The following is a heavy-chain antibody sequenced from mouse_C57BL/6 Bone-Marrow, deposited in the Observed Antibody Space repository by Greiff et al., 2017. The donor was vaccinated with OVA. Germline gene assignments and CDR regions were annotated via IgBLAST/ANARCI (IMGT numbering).Heavy chain of an antibody. CDR2: IHPNSGST. CDR3: ARPLSWSWFAY. Sequence: QVQLQQPGAELVKPGASVKLSCKASGYTFTSYWMHWVKQRPGQGLEWIGMIHPNSGSTNYNEKFKSKATLTVDKSSSTAYMQLSSLTSEDSAVYYCARPLSWSWFAYWGQGTLVTVSA. J-gene: IGHJ3*01. D-gene: IGHD1-1*01. CDR1: GYTFTSYW. V-gene: IGHV1-64*01.